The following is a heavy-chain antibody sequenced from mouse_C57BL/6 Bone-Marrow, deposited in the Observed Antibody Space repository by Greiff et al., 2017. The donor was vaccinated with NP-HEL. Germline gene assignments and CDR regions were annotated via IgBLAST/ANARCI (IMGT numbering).Heavy chain of an antibody. D-gene: IGHD2-1*01. V-gene: IGHV1-62-2*01. J-gene: IGHJ1*03. CDR2: FYPGSGSI. Sequence: LVESGAELVKPGASVKLSCKASGYTFTEYTIHWVKQRSGQGLEWIGWFYPGSGSIKYNEKFKDKATLTADKSSSTVYMELSRLTSEDSAVYFCARHEGDGNYFYWYFDVWGTGTTVTVSS. CDR1: GYTFTEYT. CDR3: ARHEGDGNYFYWYFDV.